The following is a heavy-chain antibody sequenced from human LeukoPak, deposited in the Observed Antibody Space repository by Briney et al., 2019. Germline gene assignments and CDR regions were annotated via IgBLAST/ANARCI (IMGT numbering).Heavy chain of an antibody. V-gene: IGHV1-8*01. CDR1: GYTFTSYD. Sequence: ASVKVSCKASGYTFTSYDINWVRQATGQGLEWMGWMNPNSGNTGYAQKFQGRVTMTRNTSISTAYMELSSLRSEDTAVYYCARKMRFLEWLSYYYYGMDVWGQGTTVTVSS. CDR3: ARKMRFLEWLSYYYYGMDV. J-gene: IGHJ6*02. D-gene: IGHD3-3*01. CDR2: MNPNSGNT.